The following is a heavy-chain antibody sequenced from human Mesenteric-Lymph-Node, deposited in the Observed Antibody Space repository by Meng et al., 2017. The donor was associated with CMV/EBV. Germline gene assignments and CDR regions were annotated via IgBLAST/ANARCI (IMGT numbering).Heavy chain of an antibody. J-gene: IGHJ5*02. Sequence: ASVKVSCKASGYTFTGYYMHWVRQAPGQGLEWMGWINPNSGGTNYAQKFQGRVTMTRDTSISTAYMELSRLRSDDTAVYYCARGRSSVWYNYFDPWGQGTLVTVSS. CDR2: INPNSGGT. CDR3: ARGRSSVWYNYFDP. D-gene: IGHD6-6*01. CDR1: GYTFTGYY. V-gene: IGHV1-2*02.